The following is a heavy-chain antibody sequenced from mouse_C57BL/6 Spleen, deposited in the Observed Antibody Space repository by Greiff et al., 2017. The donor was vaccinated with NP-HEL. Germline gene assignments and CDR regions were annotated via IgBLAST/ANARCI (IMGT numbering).Heavy chain of an antibody. V-gene: IGHV1-80*01. CDR2: IYPGDGDT. J-gene: IGHJ2*01. CDR3: ARSGTTVVAGGYFDY. D-gene: IGHD1-1*01. CDR1: GYAFSSYW. Sequence: VKLQESGAELVKPGASVKISCKASGYAFSSYWMNWVKQRPGKGLEWIGQIYPGDGDTNYNGKFKGKATLTADKSSSTAYMQLSSLTSEDSAVYFCARSGTTVVAGGYFDYWGQGTTLTVSS.